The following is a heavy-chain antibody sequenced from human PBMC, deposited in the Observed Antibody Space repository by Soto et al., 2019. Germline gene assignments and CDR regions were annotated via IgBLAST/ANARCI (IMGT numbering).Heavy chain of an antibody. D-gene: IGHD3-22*01. CDR2: IILIFGTT. CDR1: GSTFSNYA. Sequence: SVKVSCKASGSTFSNYAFSWVRQAPGQGLEWMGGIILIFGTTNYAQKFQDRVTITADESASTVYMELSSLRSEDTAVYYCARDPYYYDMDYWGQGTLVTVSS. V-gene: IGHV1-69*13. J-gene: IGHJ4*02. CDR3: ARDPYYYDMDY.